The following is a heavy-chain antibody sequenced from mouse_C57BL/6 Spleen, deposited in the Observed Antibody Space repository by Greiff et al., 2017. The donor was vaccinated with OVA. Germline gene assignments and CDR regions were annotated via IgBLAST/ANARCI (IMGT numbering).Heavy chain of an antibody. CDR2: ISGGGGNT. Sequence: EVHLVESGGGLVKPGGSLRLSCAASGFTFSSYTMSWVRQTPEKRLEWVATISGGGGNTYYPDSVKGRFTISRDNAKNTLYLQMSSLRSEDTALYYCARQRYDYDRYAMDYWGQGTSVTVSS. J-gene: IGHJ4*01. V-gene: IGHV5-9*01. CDR1: GFTFSSYT. D-gene: IGHD2-4*01. CDR3: ARQRYDYDRYAMDY.